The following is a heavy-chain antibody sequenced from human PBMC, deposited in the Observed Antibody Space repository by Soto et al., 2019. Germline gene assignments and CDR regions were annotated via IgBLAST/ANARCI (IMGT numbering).Heavy chain of an antibody. V-gene: IGHV4-34*01. Sequence: PSETLSLTCAVYGGSFSGYYWSWIRQPPGKGLEWIGEINHSGSTNYNPSLKSRVTISVDTSKNQFSLKLSSVTTADTAVYYCARVIPTPARYSSSEIDYWGQGTLVTVSS. CDR2: INHSGST. CDR3: ARVIPTPARYSSSEIDY. D-gene: IGHD6-13*01. CDR1: GGSFSGYY. J-gene: IGHJ4*02.